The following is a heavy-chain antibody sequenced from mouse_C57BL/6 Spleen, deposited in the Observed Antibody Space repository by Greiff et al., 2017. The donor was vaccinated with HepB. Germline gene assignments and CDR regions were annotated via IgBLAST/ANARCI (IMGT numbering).Heavy chain of an antibody. Sequence: QVQLQQSGAELVRPGASVTLSCKASGYTFTDYEMHWVKQTPVHGLEWIGAIDPETGGTAYNQKFKGKAILTADKSASTAYMGLRSLTSEDSAVYYCRRRPIATVASPCFDYWGQGTTLTVSS. V-gene: IGHV1-15*01. CDR2: IDPETGGT. CDR3: RRRPIATVASPCFDY. CDR1: GYTFTDYE. J-gene: IGHJ2*01. D-gene: IGHD1-1*01.